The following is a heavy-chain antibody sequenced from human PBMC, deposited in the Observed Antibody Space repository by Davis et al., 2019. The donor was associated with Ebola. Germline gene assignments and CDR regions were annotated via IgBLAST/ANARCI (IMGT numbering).Heavy chain of an antibody. D-gene: IGHD6-19*01. CDR1: GGTFSSYA. CDR3: ARVPLLGSGWDYYFDY. J-gene: IGHJ4*02. Sequence: AASVKVSCKASGGTFSSYAISWVRQAPGQGLEWMGRIIPILGIANYAQKFQGRVTITAVKSTSTAYMEVRSLRSDDTAVYYCARVPLLGSGWDYYFDYWGQGTLVTVSS. V-gene: IGHV1-69*04. CDR2: IIPILGIA.